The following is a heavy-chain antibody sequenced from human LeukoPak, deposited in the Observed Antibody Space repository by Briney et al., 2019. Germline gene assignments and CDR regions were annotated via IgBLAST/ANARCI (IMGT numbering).Heavy chain of an antibody. CDR1: RYTLTELS. D-gene: IGHD1-14*01. Sequence: ASVKVSCKVSRYTLTELSMHWVRQAPGQGLEGMGIIKPSGGSISYAQKFQGRVTTTRDTSTSTVYMELSSLRSEDTAVYYCARVGPELLDAFDIWGQGTMVTVSS. V-gene: IGHV1-46*01. CDR3: ARVGPELLDAFDI. J-gene: IGHJ3*02. CDR2: IKPSGGSI.